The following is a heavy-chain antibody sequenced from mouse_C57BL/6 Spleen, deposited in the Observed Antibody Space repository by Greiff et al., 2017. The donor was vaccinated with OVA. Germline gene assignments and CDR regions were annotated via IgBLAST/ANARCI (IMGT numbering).Heavy chain of an antibody. CDR3: ARGDGYDGYAMDY. D-gene: IGHD2-2*01. V-gene: IGHV1-64*01. CDR1: GYTFTSYW. J-gene: IGHJ4*01. Sequence: QVQLQQSGAELVKPGASVKLSCKASGYTFTSYWMHWVKQRPGQGLEWIGMIHPNSGSTNYNEKFKSKATLTVDKSSSTAYMQLSSLTSEDSAVYYCARGDGYDGYAMDYWGQGTSVTVSS. CDR2: IHPNSGST.